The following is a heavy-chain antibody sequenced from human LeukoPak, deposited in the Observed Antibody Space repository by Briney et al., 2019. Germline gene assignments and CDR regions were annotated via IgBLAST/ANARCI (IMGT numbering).Heavy chain of an antibody. CDR2: INPNSGGT. J-gene: IGHJ6*02. CDR1: GYTFTGYY. CDR3: ARVNLRQPTYYGMDV. Sequence: GASVKVSCKASGYTFTGYYMHWVRQAPGQGLEWMGWINPNSGGTNYAQKLQGRVTMTTHTSTSTAYMELRSLRSDDTAVYYCARVNLRQPTYYGMDVWGQGTTVTVSS. V-gene: IGHV1-2*02. D-gene: IGHD6-13*01.